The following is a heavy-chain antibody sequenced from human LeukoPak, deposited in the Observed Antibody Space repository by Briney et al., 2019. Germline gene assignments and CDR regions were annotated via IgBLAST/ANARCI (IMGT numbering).Heavy chain of an antibody. Sequence: PGGTLRLSCAASGFVFSTYWMTWVRQAPGKGLEGVANINLDGTEEHYVDSSLKGRFTIPRDNAKNSLYLQMTSLRVEDTAVYYCASGRHDFLHWGQGTLVTVSS. CDR3: ASGRHDFLH. CDR2: INLDGTEE. V-gene: IGHV3-7*01. CDR1: GFVFSTYW. D-gene: IGHD3/OR15-3a*01. J-gene: IGHJ4*02.